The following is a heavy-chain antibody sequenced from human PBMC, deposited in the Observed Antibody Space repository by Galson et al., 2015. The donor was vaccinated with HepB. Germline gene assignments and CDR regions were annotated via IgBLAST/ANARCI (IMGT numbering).Heavy chain of an antibody. Sequence: ETLSLTCTVSGGSISSSSYYWGWIRQPPGKGLEWIGSIYYSGSTYYNPSLKSRVTISVDTSKNQFSLKLSSVTAADTAVYYCAREIWVVGATGYFDYWGQGTLVTVSS. CDR2: IYYSGST. CDR3: AREIWVVGATGYFDY. V-gene: IGHV4-39*07. CDR1: GGSISSSSYY. J-gene: IGHJ4*02. D-gene: IGHD1-26*01.